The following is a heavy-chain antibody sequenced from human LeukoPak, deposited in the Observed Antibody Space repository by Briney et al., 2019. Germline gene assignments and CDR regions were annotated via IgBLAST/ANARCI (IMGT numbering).Heavy chain of an antibody. J-gene: IGHJ4*02. CDR1: GGSISSGDYY. Sequence: PSQTLSLTCTVSGGSISSGDYYWSWIRQPPGKGLEWIGYIYYSGSTYYNPSLKSRVTISVDTSKNQFSLKLSSVTAADTAVYYCARVGLWFGESSGPLDYWGQGTLVTVSS. D-gene: IGHD3-10*01. CDR2: IYYSGST. CDR3: ARVGLWFGESSGPLDY. V-gene: IGHV4-30-4*01.